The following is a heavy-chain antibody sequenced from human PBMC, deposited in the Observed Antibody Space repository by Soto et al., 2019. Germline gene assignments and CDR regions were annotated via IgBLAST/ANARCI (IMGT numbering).Heavy chain of an antibody. Sequence: GPTLVSPTHTLTLTCPFSGFSLSTSVMRVSWIRQPPGKALEWLARIDWDDDKFYSTSLKTRLTISKDTSKNQVVLTMNNMDPVDTDTYYCARPIAAAGGYGMDVWGQGTKVTVYS. J-gene: IGHJ6*02. D-gene: IGHD6-13*01. CDR1: GFSLSTSVMR. CDR3: ARPIAAAGGYGMDV. CDR2: IDWDDDK. V-gene: IGHV2-70*04.